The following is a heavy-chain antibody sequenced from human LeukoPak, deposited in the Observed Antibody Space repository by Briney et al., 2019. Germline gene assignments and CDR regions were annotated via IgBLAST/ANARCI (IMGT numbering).Heavy chain of an antibody. J-gene: IGHJ6*03. CDR1: GFTFSSYA. Sequence: GGSLRLSCAASGFTFSSYAMSWVRQAPGKGLEWVSSITTGSPSSMSYADSVKGRFTVSRDNAKNSLFLQLDSLRAEDTAVYYCARDHTRLKTVWSGYYMESGYYYYMDVWGKGTTVTVSS. CDR2: ITTGSPSSM. V-gene: IGHV3-21*01. CDR3: ARDHTRLKTVWSGYYMESGYYYYMDV. D-gene: IGHD3-3*01.